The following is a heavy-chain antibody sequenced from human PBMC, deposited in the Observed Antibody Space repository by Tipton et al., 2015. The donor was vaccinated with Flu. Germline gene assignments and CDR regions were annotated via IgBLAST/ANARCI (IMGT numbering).Heavy chain of an antibody. CDR1: GYTFTSYD. CDR2: MNPNRGNT. Sequence: QVQLVQSGAEVKKPGASVKVSCKASGYTFTSYDINWVRQATGQGLEWMGWMNPNRGNTGYAQKFQGRVTMTRNTSISTAYMELSSLRSEDTAVYYCARVLRKFSSSWYGLGYWGQGTLVTVSS. D-gene: IGHD6-13*01. J-gene: IGHJ4*02. CDR3: ARVLRKFSSSWYGLGY. V-gene: IGHV1-8*01.